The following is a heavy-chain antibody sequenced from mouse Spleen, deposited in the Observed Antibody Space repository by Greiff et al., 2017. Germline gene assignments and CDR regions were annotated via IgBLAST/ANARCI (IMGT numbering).Heavy chain of an antibody. D-gene: IGHD3-1*01. V-gene: IGHV10-1*01. CDR2: IRSKSNNYAT. CDR3: VRHEYSGAMDY. Sequence: EVQRVESGGGLVQPKGSLKLSCAASGFNFNTYAMNWVSQAPGKGLEWVARIRSKSNNYATYYADSVKDRFTISRDDSESMLYLQMNNLKTEDTAMYYCVRHEYSGAMDYWGQGTSVTVSS. CDR1: GFNFNTYA. J-gene: IGHJ4*01.